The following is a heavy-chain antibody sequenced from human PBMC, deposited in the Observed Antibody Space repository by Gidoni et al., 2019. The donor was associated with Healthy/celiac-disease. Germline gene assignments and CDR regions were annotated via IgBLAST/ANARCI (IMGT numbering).Heavy chain of an antibody. CDR2: ISGSGGST. D-gene: IGHD3-3*01. V-gene: IGHV3-23*01. J-gene: IGHJ4*02. CDR3: AKVDSTYYDFWSGYDY. CDR1: GFTFSSYA. Sequence: EVQLLESGGGLVQPGGSLRLSCAASGFTFSSYAMRWVRQAPGKGLEWVSSISGSGGSTYYADSVKGRFTISRDNSKNTLYLQMNSLRAEDTAVYYCAKVDSTYYDFWSGYDYWGQGTLVTVSS.